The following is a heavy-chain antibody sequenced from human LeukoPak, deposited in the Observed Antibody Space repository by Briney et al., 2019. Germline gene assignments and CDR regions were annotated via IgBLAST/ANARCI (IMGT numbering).Heavy chain of an antibody. D-gene: IGHD3-16*01. V-gene: IGHV4-39*01. CDR2: VYHGGDT. Sequence: PSGTLSLTCTVSGGSISRSPYYWAWIRQTPGKGLEWIVSVYHGGDTYYNPSLKSRATISVDTSKNQFYLRLRSVTAADTAVYYCARPGGSLAPHFDHWGQGTLVGVSS. J-gene: IGHJ4*02. CDR1: GGSISRSPYY. CDR3: ARPGGSLAPHFDH.